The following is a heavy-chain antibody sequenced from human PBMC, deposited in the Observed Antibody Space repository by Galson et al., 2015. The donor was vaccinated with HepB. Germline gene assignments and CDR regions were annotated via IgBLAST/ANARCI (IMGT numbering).Heavy chain of an antibody. CDR3: ARDRSPYNYYYYMDV. CDR2: INTDASST. J-gene: IGHJ6*03. CDR1: GFTFSSYW. Sequence: SLRLSCAASGFTFSSYWMHWVRQAPGKGLVWVSRINTDASSTNYADSVKGRFTISRDNAKNTLYLQMNSLRAEDTAVYYCARDRSPYNYYYYMDVWGKGTTVTVSS. V-gene: IGHV3-74*01.